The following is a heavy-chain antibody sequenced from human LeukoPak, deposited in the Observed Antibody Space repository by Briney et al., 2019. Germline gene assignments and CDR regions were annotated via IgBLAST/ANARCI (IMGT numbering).Heavy chain of an antibody. CDR3: ARPIVAGVAAAGTDY. CDR2: INPNSGGT. V-gene: IGHV1-2*02. D-gene: IGHD6-13*01. J-gene: IGHJ4*02. CDR1: GYTFAGYY. Sequence: GASVKVSCKASGYTFAGYYMHWVRQASGQGLEWMGWINPNSGGTNYAQKFQGRVTMTRDTSISTAYMELSRLRSDDTAVYYCARPIVAGVAAAGTDYWGQGTLVTVSS.